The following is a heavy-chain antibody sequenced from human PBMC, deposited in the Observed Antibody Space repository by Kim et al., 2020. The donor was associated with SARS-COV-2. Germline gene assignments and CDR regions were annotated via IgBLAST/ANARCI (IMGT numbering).Heavy chain of an antibody. D-gene: IGHD2-2*01. V-gene: IGHV3-48*03. CDR3: ARSLYCSCTSCFYGMDV. Sequence: SVKGRFTISRDNTKSSLSLQMTSLRAEDTAVYYCARSLYCSCTSCFYGMDVWGQGTTVTVSS. J-gene: IGHJ6*02.